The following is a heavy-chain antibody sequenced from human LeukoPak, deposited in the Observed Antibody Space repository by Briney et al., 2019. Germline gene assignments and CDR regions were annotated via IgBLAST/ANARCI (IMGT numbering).Heavy chain of an antibody. Sequence: SETLSLTCTVSGYSISSGYYWGWIRQPPGKGLEGSVSIYHIGSTYYNPSLKSRVTISVDTSKSQVSLKLSSVTAADTAVYYCARVREDPWNSAPHAFDIWGQGTMVTVSS. CDR3: ARVREDPWNSAPHAFDI. J-gene: IGHJ3*02. CDR1: GYSISSGYY. D-gene: IGHD1-1*01. V-gene: IGHV4-38-2*02. CDR2: IYHIGST.